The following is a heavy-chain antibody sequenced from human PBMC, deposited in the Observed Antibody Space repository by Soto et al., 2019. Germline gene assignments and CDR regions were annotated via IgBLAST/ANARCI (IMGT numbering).Heavy chain of an antibody. CDR2: INHSGST. V-gene: IGHV4-34*01. J-gene: IGHJ4*02. D-gene: IGHD6-6*01. CDR3: GRLVLSIWGYYFDS. Sequence: SETLSLTCAVYGGSFSGYYWSWIRQPPGKGLECIGEINHSGSTNYNPSLKSRVTVSVDTSKNQFSLKLSSVTAADTAVYYCGRLVLSIWGYYFDSGGKGTLVPVSP. CDR1: GGSFSGYY.